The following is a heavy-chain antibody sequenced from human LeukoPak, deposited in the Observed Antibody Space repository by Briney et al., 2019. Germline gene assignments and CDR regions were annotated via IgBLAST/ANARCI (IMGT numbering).Heavy chain of an antibody. Sequence: SETLSLTCAVYGGSFSGYYWSWIRQPPGKGLEWIGEINHSGSTNYNPSPKSRVTISVDTSKNQFSLKLSSVTAADTAVYYCARVQRGVAAAGTFDYWGQGTLVTVSS. J-gene: IGHJ4*02. CDR2: INHSGST. CDR3: ARVQRGVAAAGTFDY. CDR1: GGSFSGYY. D-gene: IGHD6-13*01. V-gene: IGHV4-34*01.